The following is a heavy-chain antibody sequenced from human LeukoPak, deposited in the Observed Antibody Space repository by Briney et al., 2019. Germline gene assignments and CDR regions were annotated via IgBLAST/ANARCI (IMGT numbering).Heavy chain of an antibody. J-gene: IGHJ3*02. V-gene: IGHV3-48*01. CDR3: ARDHPVAGTADAFDI. Sequence: GGSLRLSCAASGFTFRTYNMNWVRQAPGKGLEWVSYISSSSSTIYYADSVKGRFTISRDNAKNSLYLQMNSLRAEDTAVYYCARDHPVAGTADAFDIWGQGTMVTVSS. CDR2: ISSSSSTI. D-gene: IGHD6-19*01. CDR1: GFTFRTYN.